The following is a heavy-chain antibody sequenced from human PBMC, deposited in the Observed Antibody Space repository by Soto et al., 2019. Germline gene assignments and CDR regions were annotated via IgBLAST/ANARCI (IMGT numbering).Heavy chain of an antibody. CDR3: ARDRWELLQGYYYGMDV. CDR1: GGSISSGGYS. D-gene: IGHD1-26*01. Sequence: SETLSLTCAVSGGSISSGGYSWSWIRQPPGKGLEWIGYIYYSGSTYYNPSLKSRVTISVDTSKNQFSLKLSSVTAADTAVYYCARDRWELLQGYYYGMDVWGQGTTVTVSS. CDR2: IYYSGST. J-gene: IGHJ6*02. V-gene: IGHV4-30-4*01.